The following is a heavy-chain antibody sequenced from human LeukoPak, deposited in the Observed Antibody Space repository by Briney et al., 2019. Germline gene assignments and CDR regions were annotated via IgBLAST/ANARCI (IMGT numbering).Heavy chain of an antibody. D-gene: IGHD2-15*01. CDR1: GHTFTDYY. J-gene: IGHJ4*02. CDR3: ARERGFDCSGGTCYSTY. CDR2: INTNSGGT. V-gene: IGHV1-2*02. Sequence: VASVKVSCKASGHTFTDYYMHWVRQAPGQGLEWMGWINTNSGGTIYAQKFQGRVTMTRDKSISTAYMELSTLRSDDTAVYYCARERGFDCSGGTCYSTYWGQGTLVTVSS.